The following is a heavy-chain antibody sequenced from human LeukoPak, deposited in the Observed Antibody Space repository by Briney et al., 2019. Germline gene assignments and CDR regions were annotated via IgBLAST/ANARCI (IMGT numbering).Heavy chain of an antibody. CDR1: GGTFSSHA. CDR3: ARVAGSGSVPDY. J-gene: IGHJ4*02. CDR2: IIPIFGTA. D-gene: IGHD3-10*01. Sequence: SVKVSCKASGGTFSSHAISWVRQAPGQGLEWMGGIIPIFGTANYAQKFQGRVTITADESTSTAYMELSSLRSEDTAVYYCARVAGSGSVPDYWGQGTLVTVSS. V-gene: IGHV1-69*01.